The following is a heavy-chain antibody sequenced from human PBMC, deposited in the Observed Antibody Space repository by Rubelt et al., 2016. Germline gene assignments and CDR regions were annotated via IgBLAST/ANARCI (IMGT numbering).Heavy chain of an antibody. D-gene: IGHD2-2*01. CDR1: GYTFTTYG. CDR2: IRTYTGNP. Sequence: QVQLVQSGAEVKKPGASVKVSCKASGYTFTTYGISWVRQAPGHGLEWMGWIRTYTGNPNYAQKLQGRVTMTTDTSTSTAYMELRSLRSDDTAMYFCARGYCSSANCLFNWFDPWGQGTLVTVSS. V-gene: IGHV1-18*01. J-gene: IGHJ5*02. CDR3: ARGYCSSANCLFNWFDP.